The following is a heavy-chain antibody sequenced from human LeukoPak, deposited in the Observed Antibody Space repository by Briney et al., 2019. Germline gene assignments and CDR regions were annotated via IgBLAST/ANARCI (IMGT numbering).Heavy chain of an antibody. Sequence: SETLSLTCTVSGYSISSGYYWGWIRQPPGKGLEWIGSIYHSGSTYYNPSLKSRVTISVDTSKNQFSLKLSSVTAADTAVYYCARWATMITFGGVIDDYWGQGTLVTVSS. D-gene: IGHD3-16*02. J-gene: IGHJ4*02. CDR3: ARWATMITFGGVIDDY. CDR2: IYHSGST. V-gene: IGHV4-38-2*02. CDR1: GYSISSGYY.